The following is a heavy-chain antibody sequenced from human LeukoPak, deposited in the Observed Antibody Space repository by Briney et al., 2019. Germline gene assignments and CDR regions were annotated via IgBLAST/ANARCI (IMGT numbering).Heavy chain of an antibody. Sequence: SETLSLTCTVSGGSISSHYWSWIRQPPGKGLEWIGYIYYSGSTNYNPSLKSRVTISVDTSKNQFSLKLSSVTAADTAVYYCAREAVPAAPYYYYYMDVWGKGTTVTVSS. V-gene: IGHV4-59*11. CDR3: AREAVPAAPYYYYYMDV. J-gene: IGHJ6*03. CDR1: GGSISSHY. D-gene: IGHD2-2*01. CDR2: IYYSGST.